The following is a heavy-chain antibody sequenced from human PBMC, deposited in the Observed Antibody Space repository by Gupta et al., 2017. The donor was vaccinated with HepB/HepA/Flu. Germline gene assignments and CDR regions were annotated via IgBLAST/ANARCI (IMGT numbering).Heavy chain of an antibody. D-gene: IGHD3-16*01. Sequence: QVQLVEPGGGLVKPGGSLRLSCSASGFTFNDFYMSWIRQAPGKGLEWVSSISSSGATIYFADSVKGRFTISRDNAKNSLYLQMNSLRAEDTAFYYCARGYKFAYYWGQGTLVTVSS. CDR3: ARGYKFAYY. J-gene: IGHJ4*02. CDR1: GFTFNDFY. CDR2: ISSSGATI. V-gene: IGHV3-11*01.